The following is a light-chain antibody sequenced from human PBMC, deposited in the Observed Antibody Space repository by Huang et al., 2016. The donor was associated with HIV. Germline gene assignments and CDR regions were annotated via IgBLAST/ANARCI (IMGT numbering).Light chain of an antibody. CDR2: AAS. J-gene: IGKJ2*01. Sequence: DIQMTQSPSSLSVSVGDRVTISCRSSQSLSSSLNWYQQRPGKAPKLLIYAASSLQSGVPSRFSGSGSGTDFSLTINSLQPEDFATYYCQQSDSTPYTFGQGTKLEIK. CDR1: QSLSSS. CDR3: QQSDSTPYT. V-gene: IGKV1-39*01.